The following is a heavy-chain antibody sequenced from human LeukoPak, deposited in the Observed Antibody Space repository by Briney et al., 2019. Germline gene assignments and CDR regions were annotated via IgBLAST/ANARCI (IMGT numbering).Heavy chain of an antibody. CDR1: GGTFSSYA. D-gene: IGHD6-19*01. V-gene: IGHV1-69*06. CDR3: ARDPVGSGWFDY. Sequence: SVKLSCKASGGTFSSYAISWVRQAPGQGLEWMGGIIPIFGTANYAQKFQGRVTITADKSTRTAYMELSSLRSEDTAVYYCARDPVGSGWFDYWGQGTLVTVSS. J-gene: IGHJ5*01. CDR2: IIPIFGTA.